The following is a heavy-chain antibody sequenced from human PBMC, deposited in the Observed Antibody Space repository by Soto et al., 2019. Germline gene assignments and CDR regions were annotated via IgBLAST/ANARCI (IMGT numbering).Heavy chain of an antibody. CDR3: ARETGCSGGSCGPGTFDI. J-gene: IGHJ3*02. CDR2: IIPIFGTA. CDR1: GGTFSSYA. V-gene: IGHV1-69*13. D-gene: IGHD2-15*01. Sequence: SVKVSCKASGGTFSSYAISWVRQAPGQGLEWMGGIIPIFGTANYAQKFQGRVTITADESTSTAYMELSSLRSEDTAVYYCARETGCSGGSCGPGTFDIWGQGTMVTVSS.